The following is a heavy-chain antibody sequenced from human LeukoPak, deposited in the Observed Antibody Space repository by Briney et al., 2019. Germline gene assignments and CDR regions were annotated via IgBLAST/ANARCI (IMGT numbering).Heavy chain of an antibody. CDR1: GFTFSIYW. V-gene: IGHV3-74*01. D-gene: IGHD3-3*01. CDR2: INSDGSST. J-gene: IGHJ3*02. CDR3: ARDEDWSGYYGAFDI. Sequence: GGSLRLSCAASGFTFSIYWMHWVRQAPGKGLVWVSRINSDGSSTSYADSVKGRFTISRDNAKNTLYLQMNSLRAEDTAVYYCARDEDWSGYYGAFDIWGQGTMVTVSS.